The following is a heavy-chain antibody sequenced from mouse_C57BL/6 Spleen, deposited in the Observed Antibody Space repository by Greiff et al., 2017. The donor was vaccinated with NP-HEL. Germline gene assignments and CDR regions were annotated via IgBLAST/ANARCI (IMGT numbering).Heavy chain of an antibody. CDR1: GYTFTSYW. D-gene: IGHD2-4*01. V-gene: IGHV1-59*01. J-gene: IGHJ4*01. Sequence: VQLQQPGAELVRPGTSVKLSCKASGYTFTSYWMHWVKQRPGQGLEWIGVIDPSDSYTNYNQKFKGKATLTVDTSSSTAYMQLSSLTSEDSAVYYCARGGLRDYAMDYWGQGTSVTVSS. CDR3: ARGGLRDYAMDY. CDR2: IDPSDSYT.